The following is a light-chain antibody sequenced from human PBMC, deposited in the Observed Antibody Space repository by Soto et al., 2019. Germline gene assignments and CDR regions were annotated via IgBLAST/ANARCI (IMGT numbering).Light chain of an antibody. CDR3: QQYDDLPIT. J-gene: IGKJ5*01. CDR1: QDISQY. Sequence: DIQMTQSPSTLSASVGDTFTITCQSSQDISQYLNRYQQKPGKALKLLIYDASNLHPGVPSRFRGSGSGTEFSFNITSLQPEDVATYYCQQYDDLPITFGQGTRLEIK. V-gene: IGKV1-33*01. CDR2: DAS.